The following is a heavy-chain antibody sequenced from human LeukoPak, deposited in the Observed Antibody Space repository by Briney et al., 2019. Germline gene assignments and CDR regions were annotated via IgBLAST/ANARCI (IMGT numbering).Heavy chain of an antibody. CDR1: GFAFGSEA. J-gene: IGHJ4*02. V-gene: IGHV3-23*01. CDR3: VRIVGHTTTDF. CDR2: ISPGGGTT. Sequence: GGSLRLPCAVSGFAFGSEAMSWVRQSPARGLEWVASISPGGGTTYYADYVKGRFTISRDNSKNTLYLQMNSVTYEDTAVYFCVRIVGHTTTDFWGQGTIVTVSS. D-gene: IGHD1-26*01.